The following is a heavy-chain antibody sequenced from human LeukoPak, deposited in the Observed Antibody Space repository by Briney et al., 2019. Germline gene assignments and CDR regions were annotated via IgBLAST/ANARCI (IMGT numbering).Heavy chain of an antibody. CDR3: AKDRVGATRGFDY. V-gene: IGHV3-23*01. D-gene: IGHD1-26*01. Sequence: GGSLRLSCAASGFTFSSYGMSWVRQAPGKGLEWVSAISGSGGSTYYADSVKGRFTIPRDNSKNTLYLQMNSLRAEDTAVYYCAKDRVGATRGFDYWGQGTLVTVSS. CDR2: ISGSGGST. J-gene: IGHJ4*02. CDR1: GFTFSSYG.